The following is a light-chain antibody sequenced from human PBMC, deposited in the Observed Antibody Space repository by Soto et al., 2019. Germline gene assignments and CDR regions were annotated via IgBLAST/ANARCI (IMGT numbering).Light chain of an antibody. CDR3: QQRSNGPLT. CDR2: DAS. V-gene: IGKV3-11*01. CDR1: QSVSSY. J-gene: IGKJ4*01. Sequence: EIVLTQSPATLSLSPGERATLSCRASQSVSSYLAWYHQKPAQAPRLLIYDASNRAPGIPARFSGSGSGTDFTLTISSLEPEDFAVYYCQQRSNGPLTFGGGTKVEIK.